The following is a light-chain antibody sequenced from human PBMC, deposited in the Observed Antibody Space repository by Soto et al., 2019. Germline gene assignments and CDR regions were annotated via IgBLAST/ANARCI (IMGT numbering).Light chain of an antibody. Sequence: DIQMTQSPSSLSASVGDRVTITCRASQGISNFLAWSQQKPGKVPKLLIYAASTLQSGVPSRFSGSGSGTEFTLTISSLQPEDDATYYCQKYNSASCTFGPGTKVDIK. J-gene: IGKJ3*01. CDR1: QGISNF. CDR2: AAS. CDR3: QKYNSASCT. V-gene: IGKV1-27*01.